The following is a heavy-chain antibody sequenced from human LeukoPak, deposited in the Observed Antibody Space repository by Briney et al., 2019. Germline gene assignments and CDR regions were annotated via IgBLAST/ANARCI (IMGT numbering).Heavy chain of an antibody. V-gene: IGHV3-23*01. J-gene: IGHJ4*02. CDR1: GFTFSSYA. Sequence: PGGSLRLSCAASGFTFSSYAMSWVRQAPGKGLEWVSAISGSGGSTYYADSVKGRFTISRDNSKNTLYLQMNSLRAEDTAVYYCANAYGSGSRGSFFVYWGQGTLVTVSS. CDR3: ANAYGSGSRGSFFVY. D-gene: IGHD3-10*01. CDR2: ISGSGGST.